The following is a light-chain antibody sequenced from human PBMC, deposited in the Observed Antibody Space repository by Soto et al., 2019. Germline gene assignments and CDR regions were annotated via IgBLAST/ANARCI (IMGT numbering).Light chain of an antibody. V-gene: IGKV1-12*01. CDR2: AAS. J-gene: IGKJ5*01. Sequence: DIPLTQSPSSVSASVGDRVTITCRASQGVTAWLAWYQQKPGKAPKLLIYAASSLQSGVPSRFSGSGSGTDFALTISSLQPEDFATYYCQQANRSPVTFGQGTRLDI. CDR1: QGVTAW. CDR3: QQANRSPVT.